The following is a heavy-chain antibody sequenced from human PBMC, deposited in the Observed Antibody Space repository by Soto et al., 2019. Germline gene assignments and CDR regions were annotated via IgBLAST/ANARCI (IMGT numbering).Heavy chain of an antibody. Sequence: ASVKVSCKASGYTFTGYYMHWVRQAPGQGLEWMGWINPNSGGTNYAQKFQGWVTMTRDTSISTAYMELSRLRSDDTAVYYCARVMPDRPNQLLRGYYYYYGMDVWGQGTTVTVSS. V-gene: IGHV1-2*04. J-gene: IGHJ6*02. CDR3: ARVMPDRPNQLLRGYYYYYGMDV. D-gene: IGHD2-2*01. CDR1: GYTFTGYY. CDR2: INPNSGGT.